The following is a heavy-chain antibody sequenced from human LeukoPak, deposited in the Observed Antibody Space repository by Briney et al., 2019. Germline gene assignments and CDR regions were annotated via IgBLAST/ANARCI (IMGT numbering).Heavy chain of an antibody. V-gene: IGHV1-18*01. CDR1: GYTFTSYG. CDR3: ARECTNGVCYGLIDP. CDR2: ISAYNGNT. Sequence: GASVKASCKASGYTFTSYGISWVRQAPGQGLEWMGWISAYNGNTNYAQKLQGRVTMTTDTSTSTACMELRSLRSDDTAVYYCARECTNGVCYGLIDPWGQGTLVTVSS. J-gene: IGHJ5*02. D-gene: IGHD2-8*01.